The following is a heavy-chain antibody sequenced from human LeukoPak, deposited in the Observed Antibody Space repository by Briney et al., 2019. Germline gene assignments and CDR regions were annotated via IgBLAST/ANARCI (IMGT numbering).Heavy chain of an antibody. CDR2: IYYSGST. CDR3: ARANDYGDPLPRYMDV. CDR1: GGSISSYQ. V-gene: IGHV4-59*01. D-gene: IGHD4-17*01. J-gene: IGHJ6*03. Sequence: PSETLSLTCTVSGGSISSYQWSWIRQPPGKGLEWIGYIYYSGSTDYNPSLKSRVTITLDTSKNHLSLKLSSVTAADTAVYYCARANDYGDPLPRYMDVWGKGTTVTVSS.